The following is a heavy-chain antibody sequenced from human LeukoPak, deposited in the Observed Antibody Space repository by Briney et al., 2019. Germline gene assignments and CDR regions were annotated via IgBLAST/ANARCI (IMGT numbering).Heavy chain of an antibody. V-gene: IGHV4-39*07. J-gene: IGHJ6*03. CDR1: DDSMRSDSYY. CDR2: ISNRGRT. Sequence: SETLSHTCAVSDDSMRSDSYYWGWTRQAPGKALEWVGSISNRGRTLYSPSLKSRVTISVDTSKNQFSLKLSSVTAADTAVYYCARGVLYYDILTGYLDYYMDVWGKGTTVTISS. CDR3: ARGVLYYDILTGYLDYYMDV. D-gene: IGHD3-9*01.